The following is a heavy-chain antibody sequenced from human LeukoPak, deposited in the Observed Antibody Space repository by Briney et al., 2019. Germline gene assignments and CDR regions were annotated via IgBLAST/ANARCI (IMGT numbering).Heavy chain of an antibody. CDR1: GFTFSSYS. Sequence: GGSLRLSCAASGFTFSSYSMNWVRQAPGKGLEWVSSISSSSRYIYYADSVKVRFTISRDNAKNSLYLQMNSLRAEDTAVYYCARGAYYYGSSLFDYWGQGTLVTVSS. CDR2: ISSSSRYI. CDR3: ARGAYYYGSSLFDY. J-gene: IGHJ4*02. D-gene: IGHD3-10*01. V-gene: IGHV3-21*01.